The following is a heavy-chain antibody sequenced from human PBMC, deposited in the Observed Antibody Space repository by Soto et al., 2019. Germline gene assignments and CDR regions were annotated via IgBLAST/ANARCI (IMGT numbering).Heavy chain of an antibody. D-gene: IGHD6-19*01. CDR3: ASRSSGWYFDY. J-gene: IGHJ4*02. Sequence: EVQLLESGGGLVQPGGSLRLSCAASGFTFSSYAMNWVRQGPGKGLEWVSVISGSGGSTYYADSVKGRFTISRDNSKNTLYLQMNSLRAEDRAVYYCASRSSGWYFDYWGQGTLVTVSS. CDR2: ISGSGGST. CDR1: GFTFSSYA. V-gene: IGHV3-23*01.